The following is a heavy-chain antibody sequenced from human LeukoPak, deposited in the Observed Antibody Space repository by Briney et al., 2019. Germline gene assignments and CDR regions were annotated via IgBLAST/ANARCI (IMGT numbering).Heavy chain of an antibody. V-gene: IGHV3-53*01. CDR2: IYSGGST. CDR1: GFTVSSNY. J-gene: IGHJ4*02. D-gene: IGHD1-14*01. CDR3: ARVAFRSTSYISGIDY. Sequence: PGGSLRLSCAASGFTVSSNYMSWVRQAPGKWLEWVSVIYSGGSTYYADSVKGRFTISRDNSKNTLYLQMNSLRAEDTAVYYCARVAFRSTSYISGIDYWGQGTLVTVSS.